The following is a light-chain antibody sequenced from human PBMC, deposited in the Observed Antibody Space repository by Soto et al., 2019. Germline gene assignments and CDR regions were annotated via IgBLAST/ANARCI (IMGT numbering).Light chain of an antibody. CDR2: DVS. CDR3: SSYTSSSTQV. J-gene: IGLJ1*01. CDR1: SSDVGGYNY. V-gene: IGLV2-14*01. Sequence: QSVLTQPASVSGSPGQSTTISCTGTSSDVGGYNYVSWYQQHPGKAPKLMIYDVSNRPSGVSNRFSGSKSGNTASLTISGLQAEDEADYYCSSYTSSSTQVFGTGTKVTVL.